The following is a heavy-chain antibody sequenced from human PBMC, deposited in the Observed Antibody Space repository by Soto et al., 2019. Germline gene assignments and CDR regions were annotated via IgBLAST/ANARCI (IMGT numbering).Heavy chain of an antibody. CDR2: ITSSSSYI. CDR1: GFSLSSHN. V-gene: IGHV3-21*01. Sequence: PGGSLRLSCVASGFSLSSHNIKWVRQAPGKGLEWVSSITSSSSYIHYADSVKGRFTISRDNAKNSVYLQMNSLRAEDTAVYYCARERGAFDIWGQGTMVTVSS. D-gene: IGHD3-10*01. CDR3: ARERGAFDI. J-gene: IGHJ3*02.